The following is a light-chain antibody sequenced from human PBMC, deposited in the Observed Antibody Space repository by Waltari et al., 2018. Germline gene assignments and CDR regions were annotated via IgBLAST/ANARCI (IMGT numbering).Light chain of an antibody. CDR3: QSYDSSLSAVV. V-gene: IGLV1-40*01. CDR1: SSNIGPGYD. CDR2: GNS. J-gene: IGLJ2*01. Sequence: SVLTQQPSVSGAPGQTATISCTGSSSNIGPGYDAHCYQHLPGTAPKRLIYGNSNRPAGVPDRFSGSKSGTSASLAITGLQAEDEADYYCQSYDSSLSAVVFGGGTKLTVL.